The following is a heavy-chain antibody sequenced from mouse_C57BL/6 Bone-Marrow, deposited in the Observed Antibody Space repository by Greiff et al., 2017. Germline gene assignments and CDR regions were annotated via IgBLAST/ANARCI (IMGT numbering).Heavy chain of an antibody. CDR2: IDPSDSYT. CDR3: ARWGPYDYDVRVYWYFDV. Sequence: VQLQQPGAELVRPGTSVKLSCKASGYTFTSYWMHWVKQRPGQGLEWIGVIDPSDSYTNYNQKFKGKATLTVDTSSSTAYMQLSSLTSEDSAVYYCARWGPYDYDVRVYWYFDVWGTGTTVTVSS. CDR1: GYTFTSYW. V-gene: IGHV1-59*01. J-gene: IGHJ1*03. D-gene: IGHD2-4*01.